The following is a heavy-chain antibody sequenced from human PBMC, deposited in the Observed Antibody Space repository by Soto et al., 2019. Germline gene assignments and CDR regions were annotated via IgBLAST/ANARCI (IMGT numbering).Heavy chain of an antibody. CDR1: GFTFSSYG. V-gene: IGHV3-33*01. Sequence: QVQLVESGGGVVQPGRSLRLSCAASGFTFSSYGMHWVRQAPGKGLEWVAVIWYDGSNKYYADSVKGRFTISRDNSKNTLYLQMNSLRAEDTAVYYCARQGSGGLKRSNYYFDYWGQGTLVTVSS. CDR2: IWYDGSNK. J-gene: IGHJ4*02. D-gene: IGHD2-15*01. CDR3: ARQGSGGLKRSNYYFDY.